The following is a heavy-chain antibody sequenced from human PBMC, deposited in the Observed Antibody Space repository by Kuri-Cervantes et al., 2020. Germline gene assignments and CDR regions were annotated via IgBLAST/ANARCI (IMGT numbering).Heavy chain of an antibody. J-gene: IGHJ4*02. CDR3: AREGQMVRGRIDY. D-gene: IGHD3-10*01. CDR2: IIPISGIA. CDR1: GGTFSSYA. Sequence: SVKVSCKASGGTFSSYAISWVRQAPGQGLEWMGGIIPISGIANYAQKFQGRVTITADKSTSTAYMELRSLRSDDTAMYYCAREGQMVRGRIDYWGQGTLVTVSS. V-gene: IGHV1-69*10.